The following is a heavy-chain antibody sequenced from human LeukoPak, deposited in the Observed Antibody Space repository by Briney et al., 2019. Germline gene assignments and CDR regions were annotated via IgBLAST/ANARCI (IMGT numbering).Heavy chain of an antibody. V-gene: IGHV3-30*02. CDR1: GFTFRNYG. J-gene: IGHJ4*02. Sequence: GGSLRLSCAASGFTFRNYGMHWVRQAPGKGLEWVAFIRYDGSNKYYADSVKGRFTISRDNSKNTLYLQMNSLRAEDTAVYYCAKGAQRYSYGVYYFDYWGQGTLVTVSS. CDR3: AKGAQRYSYGVYYFDY. CDR2: IRYDGSNK. D-gene: IGHD5-18*01.